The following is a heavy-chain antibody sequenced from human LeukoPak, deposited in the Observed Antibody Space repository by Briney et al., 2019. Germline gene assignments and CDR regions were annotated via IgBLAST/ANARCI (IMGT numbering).Heavy chain of an antibody. CDR2: IHSGGST. CDR3: ARDATMVRGIIGALDI. CDR1: GFTVSSNY. J-gene: IGHJ3*02. V-gene: IGHV3-66*01. D-gene: IGHD3-10*01. Sequence: GGSLRLSCAASGFTVSSNYMRWVRQAPGKGLEWVSVIHSGGSTYYADSVKGRFTISRDTSENTLYLQMDSLRADDTAVYYCARDATMVRGIIGALDIWGQGTMVTVSS.